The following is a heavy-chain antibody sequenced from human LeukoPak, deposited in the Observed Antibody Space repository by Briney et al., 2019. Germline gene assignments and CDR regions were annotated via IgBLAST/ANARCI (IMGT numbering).Heavy chain of an antibody. D-gene: IGHD4-23*01. CDR2: ISDSSSTSTI. Sequence: GGSLRLSCAASGFTFSSYCMNWVRQAPGKGLEWVSYISDSSSTSTISYAASVKGRFTISRDNAKNSLYLQMNSLRAEDTAVYYCARDISVFSTVVTPCYWGQGTLVTVSS. CDR3: ARDISVFSTVVTPCY. V-gene: IGHV3-48*01. CDR1: GFTFSSYC. J-gene: IGHJ4*02.